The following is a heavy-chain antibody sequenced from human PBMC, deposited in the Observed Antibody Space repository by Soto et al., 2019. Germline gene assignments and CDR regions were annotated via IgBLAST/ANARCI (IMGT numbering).Heavy chain of an antibody. J-gene: IGHJ4*01. CDR1: GYTFTSYY. CDR3: ARPAYPGCINAVGSPRDY. D-gene: IGHD2-8*01. Sequence: QVQLVQSGAEVKKPGASVKISCKASGYTFTSYYMHWVRQAPGQGLEWMGIINPSGGSTNYAQKLQGRVAMTRDTSTSTVDMELKSLRTEDTAVYYGARPAYPGCINAVGSPRDYWRHGTLVTVSS. V-gene: IGHV1-46*01. CDR2: INPSGGST.